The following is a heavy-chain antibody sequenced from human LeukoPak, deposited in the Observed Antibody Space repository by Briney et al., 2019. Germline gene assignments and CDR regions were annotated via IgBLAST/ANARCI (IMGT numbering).Heavy chain of an antibody. CDR3: ARGDLDTAMVTENYYYYYGTDV. CDR2: IIPIFGTA. CDR1: GGTFSSYA. D-gene: IGHD5-18*01. J-gene: IGHJ6*04. Sequence: SVKVSCKASGGTFSSYAISWVRQAPGQGLEWMGGIIPIFGTANYAQKFQGRVTITADESTSTAYMELSSLRSEDTAVYYCARGDLDTAMVTENYYYYYGTDVWGKGTTVTVSS. V-gene: IGHV1-69*01.